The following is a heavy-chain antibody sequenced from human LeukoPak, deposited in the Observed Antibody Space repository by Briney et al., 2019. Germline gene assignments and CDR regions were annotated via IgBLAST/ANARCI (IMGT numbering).Heavy chain of an antibody. V-gene: IGHV3-11*01. CDR2: ISSSGSTI. J-gene: IGHJ4*02. CDR1: GFTFSDYY. D-gene: IGHD3-10*01. CDR3: ARGASYGSGSYYYDY. Sequence: PGGSLRLSCAASGFTFSDYYMSWIRQAPGKGLEWVSYISSSGSTIYYADSVKGRFTISRDNAKNSLYLQMNSLSAEDTAVYYCARGASYGSGSYYYDYWGQGTLVTVSS.